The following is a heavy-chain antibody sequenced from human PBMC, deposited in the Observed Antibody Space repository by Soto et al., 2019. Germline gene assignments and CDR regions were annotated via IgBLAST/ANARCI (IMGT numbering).Heavy chain of an antibody. CDR1: GGSISSYY. Sequence: KPSETLSLTCTVSGGSISSYYWSWIRQPAGKGLEWIGRIYTSGSTNYNPSLKSRVTMSVDTSKNQFSLKLSSVTAADTAVYYCARDLVGVGAPPYYYYYGMDVWGQGTTVTVSS. D-gene: IGHD2-15*01. CDR3: ARDLVGVGAPPYYYYYGMDV. V-gene: IGHV4-4*07. J-gene: IGHJ6*02. CDR2: IYTSGST.